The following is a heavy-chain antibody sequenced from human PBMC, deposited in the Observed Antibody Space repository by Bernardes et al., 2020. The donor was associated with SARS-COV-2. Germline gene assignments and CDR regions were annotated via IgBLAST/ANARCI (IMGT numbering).Heavy chain of an antibody. J-gene: IGHJ4*02. V-gene: IGHV1-24*01. Sequence: ASVKVSCKVSGYTLTELSIHWVRQAPGKGLEWMGGFDPEDGETIFAQKFQGRVTMTEDTSTDTAYMELSSLRSEDTAVYYCTTHSRFLEWPIDYWGQGTLVTVSS. D-gene: IGHD3-3*01. CDR2: FDPEDGET. CDR3: TTHSRFLEWPIDY. CDR1: GYTLTELS.